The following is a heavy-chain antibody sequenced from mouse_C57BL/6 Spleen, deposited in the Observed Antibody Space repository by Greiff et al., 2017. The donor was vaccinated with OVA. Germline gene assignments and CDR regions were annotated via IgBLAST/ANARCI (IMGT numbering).Heavy chain of an antibody. CDR3: ASPFGKGYAMDY. CDR2: INPSSGYT. Sequence: QVQLQQSGAELARPGASVKMSCKASGYTFTSYTMHWVKQRPGQGLEWIGYINPSSGYTKYNQKFKDKATLTADKSSSTAYMQLSSLTSEDSAVYYCASPFGKGYAMDYWGQGTSVTVSS. D-gene: IGHD4-1*01. V-gene: IGHV1-4*01. J-gene: IGHJ4*01. CDR1: GYTFTSYT.